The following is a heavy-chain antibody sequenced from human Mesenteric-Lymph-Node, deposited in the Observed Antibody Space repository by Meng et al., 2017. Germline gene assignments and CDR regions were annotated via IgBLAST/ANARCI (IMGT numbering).Heavy chain of an antibody. V-gene: IGHV4-38-2*02. J-gene: IGHJ4*02. Sequence: SETLSLTCTVSGYSISSGYYWGWIRQPPGKGLEWIGEINHSGSTNYNPSLKSRVTISVDTSKNQFSLKLSSVTAADTAVYYCARGWRYYYDSSGTLGYWGQGTLVTGAS. CDR3: ARGWRYYYDSSGTLGY. D-gene: IGHD3-22*01. CDR1: GYSISSGYY. CDR2: INHSGST.